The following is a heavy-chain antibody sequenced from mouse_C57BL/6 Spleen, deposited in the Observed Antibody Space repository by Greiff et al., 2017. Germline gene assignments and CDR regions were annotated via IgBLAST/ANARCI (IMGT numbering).Heavy chain of an antibody. D-gene: IGHD2-14*01. Sequence: QVQLKESGPELVKPGASVKLSCKASGYTFTSYAINWVKQRPGQGLEWIGWFYPRDGSTKYNEKFKGKATLTVETSSSTAYMELHRLTSEDSAVYFCARWGTGAMDYWGQGTSVTVSS. J-gene: IGHJ4*01. CDR3: ARWGTGAMDY. CDR1: GYTFTSYA. V-gene: IGHV1-85*01. CDR2: FYPRDGST.